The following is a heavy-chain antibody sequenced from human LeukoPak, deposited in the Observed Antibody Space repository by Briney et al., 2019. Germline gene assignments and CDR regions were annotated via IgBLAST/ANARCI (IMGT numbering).Heavy chain of an antibody. CDR2: IIPIFGTA. D-gene: IGHD5-12*01. V-gene: IGHV1-69*13. CDR3: ARVRTPLGYSGYDSLYYYYGMDV. CDR1: GYTFTSYG. J-gene: IGHJ6*02. Sequence: SVKVSCKASGYTFTSYGISWVRQAPGQGLEWMGGIIPIFGTANYAQKFQGRVTITADESTSTAYMELSSLRSEDTAVYYCARVRTPLGYSGYDSLYYYYGMDVWGQGTTVTVSS.